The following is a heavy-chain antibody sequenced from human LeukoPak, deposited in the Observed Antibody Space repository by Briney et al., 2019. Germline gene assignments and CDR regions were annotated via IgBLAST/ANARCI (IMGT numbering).Heavy chain of an antibody. Sequence: PGGSLRLSCAASGFTFSSYGMHWVRQAPGKGLEWVAVLWYDGSNKYYADSVKGRFTISRDNSKNTLYLQMNSLRAEDTAVYYCARDHSYYYGSGSYFPGYYFDYWGQGTLVTVSS. CDR2: LWYDGSNK. CDR3: ARDHSYYYGSGSYFPGYYFDY. V-gene: IGHV3-33*01. D-gene: IGHD3-10*01. CDR1: GFTFSSYG. J-gene: IGHJ4*02.